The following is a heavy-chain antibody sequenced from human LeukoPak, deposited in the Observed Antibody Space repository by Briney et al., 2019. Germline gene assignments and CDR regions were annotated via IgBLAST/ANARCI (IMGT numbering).Heavy chain of an antibody. J-gene: IGHJ4*02. D-gene: IGHD3-3*01. V-gene: IGHV3-7*01. CDR2: IKHDGSEK. Sequence: GGSLRLSCAASGFTFSSYWMRWVRQAPGKGLEWVASIKHDGSEKYYVDSVRGRFTISRDNTKNLLYLQMSSLRAEDTAVYYCATDRGWRTSGYYLYYFEYWGQGTLVTFSP. CDR3: ATDRGWRTSGYYLYYFEY. CDR1: GFTFSSYW.